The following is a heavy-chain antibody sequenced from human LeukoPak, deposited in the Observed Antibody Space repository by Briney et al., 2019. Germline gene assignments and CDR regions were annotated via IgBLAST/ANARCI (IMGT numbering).Heavy chain of an antibody. V-gene: IGHV3-11*06. CDR3: ARDHSGYEN. J-gene: IGHJ4*02. CDR2: ISSSSTYT. Sequence: GGSLRLSCAASGFTFSDYYMSWIRQAPGKGLEWVSYISSSSTYTNYADSVKGRFTISRDNVKNSLYLQMNSLRAEDTAVYYCARDHSGYENWGQGTLVTVSS. CDR1: GFTFSDYY. D-gene: IGHD5-12*01.